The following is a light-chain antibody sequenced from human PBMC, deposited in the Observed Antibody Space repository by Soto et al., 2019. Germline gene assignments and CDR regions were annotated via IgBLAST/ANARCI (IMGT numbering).Light chain of an antibody. CDR2: EVS. J-gene: IGLJ2*01. CDR3: GTWDSSLNGYVV. CDR1: TTDVGGYNY. Sequence: SALTQPASVSGSPGQSITISCTGTTTDVGGYNYVSWYQQCPGKAPKLLIYEVSNRPSAVSNRFSGSKAGTSATLDITGLQAGDEADYYCGTWDSSLNGYVVFGGGTKVTVL. V-gene: IGLV2-14*01.